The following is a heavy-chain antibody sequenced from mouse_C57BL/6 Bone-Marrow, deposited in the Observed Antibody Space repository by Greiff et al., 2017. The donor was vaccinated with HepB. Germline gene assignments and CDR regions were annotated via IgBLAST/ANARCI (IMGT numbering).Heavy chain of an antibody. Sequence: DVMLVESGGGLVQPGGSLKLSCAASGFTFSDYYMYWVRQTPEKRLEWVAYISNGGGSTYYPDTVKGRFTISRDNAKNTLYLQMSRLKSEDTAMYYCARLYDYDRYYAMDYWGQGTSVTVSS. J-gene: IGHJ4*01. D-gene: IGHD2-4*01. V-gene: IGHV5-12*01. CDR3: ARLYDYDRYYAMDY. CDR2: ISNGGGST. CDR1: GFTFSDYY.